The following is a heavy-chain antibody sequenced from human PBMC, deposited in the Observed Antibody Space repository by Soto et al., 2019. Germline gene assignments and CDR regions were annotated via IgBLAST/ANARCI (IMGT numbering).Heavy chain of an antibody. CDR3: ARGGAVAGSFEY. J-gene: IGHJ4*02. D-gene: IGHD6-19*01. CDR1: GGCLRGYY. Sequence: EILALTADHYGGCLRGYYWCWIRQPPGMALEWIGEINHSGSTNYNPSLQSRVTISVDTSKNHISLKVMSVIVADTAMFYCARGGAVAGSFEYWGQGTQVTVSS. V-gene: IGHV4-34*01. CDR2: INHSGST.